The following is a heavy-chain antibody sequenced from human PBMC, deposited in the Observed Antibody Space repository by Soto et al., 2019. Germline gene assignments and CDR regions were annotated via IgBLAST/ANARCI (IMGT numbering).Heavy chain of an antibody. CDR1: GGSISSYY. CDR2: NYYSGST. Sequence: SETLSLTCTVSGGSISSYYWSWIRQPPGKGLEWIGYNYYSGSTNYNPSPKSRVTISVDTSKNQFSLMLISVTAADTAVYYSVRWGAPAATNDSYYCYYMDVWGKGTMVTVSS. V-gene: IGHV4-59*01. D-gene: IGHD6-13*01. J-gene: IGHJ6*03. CDR3: VRWGAPAATNDSYYCYYMDV.